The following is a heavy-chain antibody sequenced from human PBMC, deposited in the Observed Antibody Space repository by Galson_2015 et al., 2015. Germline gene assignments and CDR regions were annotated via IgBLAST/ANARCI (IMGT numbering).Heavy chain of an antibody. V-gene: IGHV3-23*01. J-gene: IGHJ4*02. D-gene: IGHD6-13*01. CDR1: GFTFNSYA. CDR2: NSGSGGST. Sequence: SLRLSCAASGFTFNSYAMNWVRQAPGKGLEWVSGNSGSGGSTYYADSVKGRFTISRDISKNTLYLQMNSLRAEDTAVYYCARFLRIAAAGSFDYWGQGTLVTVSS. CDR3: ARFLRIAAAGSFDY.